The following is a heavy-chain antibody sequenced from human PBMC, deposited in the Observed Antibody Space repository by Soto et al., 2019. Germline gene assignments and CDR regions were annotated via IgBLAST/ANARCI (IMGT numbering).Heavy chain of an antibody. Sequence: QLQLQESGPGLVKPSETLSLTCTVSGGSISSSSYYWGWIRQPPGKGLEWIGSIYYSGSTYYNPSLKSRVTISVDTSKNQFSLKLSSVTAADTAVYYCARHRGYCSSTSCYVFDPWGQGTLVTVSS. CDR3: ARHRGYCSSTSCYVFDP. CDR1: GGSISSSSYY. J-gene: IGHJ5*02. D-gene: IGHD2-2*01. CDR2: IYYSGST. V-gene: IGHV4-39*01.